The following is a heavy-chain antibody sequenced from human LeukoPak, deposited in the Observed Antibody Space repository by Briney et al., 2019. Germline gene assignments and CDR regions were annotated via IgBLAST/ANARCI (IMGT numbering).Heavy chain of an antibody. Sequence: ASVKVSCKASGGTFSSYAISWVRQAPGQGLEWMGGIIPIFGTANYAQKFQGRVTITADESTSAAYMELSSLRSEDTAVYYCARDFYGGAAAANWGQGTLVTVSS. J-gene: IGHJ4*02. D-gene: IGHD6-13*01. V-gene: IGHV1-69*13. CDR2: IIPIFGTA. CDR1: GGTFSSYA. CDR3: ARDFYGGAAAAN.